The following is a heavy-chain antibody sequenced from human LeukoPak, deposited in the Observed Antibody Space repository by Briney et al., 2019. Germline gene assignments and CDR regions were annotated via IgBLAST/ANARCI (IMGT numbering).Heavy chain of an antibody. CDR2: IYYSRST. Sequence: SGTLSLTCTVSGGAISSSSYYWGWIPQPPGKGLEWIGSIYYSRSTYYNPSLKSRGTISVHTSKNQFPLMVSSMTAAHMAVYYCAREIQEWGSSGSTGYEWGQETLVTVSS. D-gene: IGHD3-22*01. V-gene: IGHV4-39*06. CDR1: GGAISSSSYY. CDR3: AREIQEWGSSGSTGYE. J-gene: IGHJ4*02.